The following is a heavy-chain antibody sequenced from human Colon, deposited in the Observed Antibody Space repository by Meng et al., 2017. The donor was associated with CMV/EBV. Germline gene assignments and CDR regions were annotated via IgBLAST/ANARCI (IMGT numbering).Heavy chain of an antibody. D-gene: IGHD2-21*01. CDR2: ISHDETYK. CDR3: ARAQFHYFDY. V-gene: IGHV3-30*02. Sequence: GGSLRLSGASSGFSFSSHGMHWVRRAPGKGLEWVAFISHDETYKHYSDSVRGRFTLSRDTSRNTLYLQMNSVKVADTAVYYCARAQFHYFDYWGQGTLVTVSS. CDR1: GFSFSSHG. J-gene: IGHJ4*02.